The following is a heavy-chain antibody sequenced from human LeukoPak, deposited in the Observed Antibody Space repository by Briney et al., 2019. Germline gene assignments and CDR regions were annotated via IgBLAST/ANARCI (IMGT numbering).Heavy chain of an antibody. V-gene: IGHV3-33*01. J-gene: IGHJ6*03. D-gene: IGHD2-2*01. Sequence: PGGSLRLSCAPSGFTFSKYGMQWVRQAPGKGLEWVAVIWSDGNKRYYSDSVKGRFTISRDNSGNTLFLQMNSLRAEDTAEYYCARDSTTSTYYMDAWGKGTTVTVSS. CDR1: GFTFSKYG. CDR3: ARDSTTSTYYMDA. CDR2: IWSDGNKR.